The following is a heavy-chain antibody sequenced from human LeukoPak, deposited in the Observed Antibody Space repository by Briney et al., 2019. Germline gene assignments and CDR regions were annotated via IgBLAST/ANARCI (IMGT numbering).Heavy chain of an antibody. CDR2: INHSGGAT. CDR3: ARRRDEGFDI. Sequence: ASVTVSCKASGYTFSYYYLHWVRQAPGQGLEWMGIINHSGGATNYAQKFQGRVTLTRDTSTSTVYMELSSLISEDTAVYYCARRRDEGFDIWGQGTLVTVSS. CDR1: GYTFSYYY. V-gene: IGHV1-46*01. J-gene: IGHJ3*02.